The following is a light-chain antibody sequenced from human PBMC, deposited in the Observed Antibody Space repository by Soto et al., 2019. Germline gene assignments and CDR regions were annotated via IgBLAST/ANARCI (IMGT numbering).Light chain of an antibody. V-gene: IGLV1-51*01. CDR1: GSTIGTNS. CDR3: SSWHNSLRGVV. Sequence: QSPLTQPPSVSAAPGQTVTISCYGSGSTIGTNSVSWYQQILGTAPKLLIFDNSKRPSGIPDRFSGSKSGGSATLTIAGLQTGDEGDYFCSSWHNSLRGVVFGGGTKLTV. J-gene: IGLJ2*01. CDR2: DNS.